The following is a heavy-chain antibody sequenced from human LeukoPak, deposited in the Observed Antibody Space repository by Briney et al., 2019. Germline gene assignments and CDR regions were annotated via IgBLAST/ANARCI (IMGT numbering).Heavy chain of an antibody. CDR2: INPNSGDR. J-gene: IGHJ4*02. CDR3: AREGWDQRDTAAFDH. Sequence: ASVKVSCKASGYTFTGHYMHWARQAPGQGLEWMGWINPNSGDRNSAQKFQGRVTTTRDTSISTLYMELSSLGPDDTAVYYCAREGWDQRDTAAFDHWGQGTLVTVSS. D-gene: IGHD6-19*01. V-gene: IGHV1-2*02. CDR1: GYTFTGHY.